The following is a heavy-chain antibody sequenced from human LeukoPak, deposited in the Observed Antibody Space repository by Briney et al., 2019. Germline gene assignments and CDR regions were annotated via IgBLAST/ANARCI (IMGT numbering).Heavy chain of an antibody. CDR2: IYTSGST. Sequence: SETLSLTCTVSGGSISSGSYYWSWIRQPAGKGLEWIGRIYTSGSTNYNPSLKSRVTISIDTSRNQFSLKPSSVTAADTAVYFCARDEGGRHYYGSGSRVYWGQGTLVTVSS. V-gene: IGHV4-61*02. CDR3: ARDEGGRHYYGSGSRVY. J-gene: IGHJ4*02. CDR1: GGSISSGSYY. D-gene: IGHD3-10*01.